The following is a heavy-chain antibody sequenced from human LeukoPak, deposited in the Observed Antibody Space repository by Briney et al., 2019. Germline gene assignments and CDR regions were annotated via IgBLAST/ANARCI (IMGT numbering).Heavy chain of an antibody. V-gene: IGHV3-64*01. Sequence: GGSLRLSCAASGFTFSSYAMHWVRQAPGKGLEYVSAISSNGGSTYYANSVKGRFTISRDSSKNTLYLQMGSLRAEDMAVYYCARGSNYADYWGQGTLVTVSS. CDR1: GFTFSSYA. CDR2: ISSNGGST. D-gene: IGHD2-2*01. CDR3: ARGSNYADY. J-gene: IGHJ4*02.